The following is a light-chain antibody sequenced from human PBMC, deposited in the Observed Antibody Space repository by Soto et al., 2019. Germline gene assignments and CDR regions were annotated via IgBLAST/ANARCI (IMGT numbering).Light chain of an antibody. CDR2: WPS. V-gene: IGKV4-1*01. CDR1: QSVLYSSNNKND. J-gene: IGKJ1*01. Sequence: DIVMTQSPDSLAVSLGERATINYKSSQSVLYSSNNKNDLAWYQQKPGQPPKLLLYWPSTRESGVPDRFSGSGSGTDFTLTISSLQAEDVAVYYCQQYRTFGRGTKVEI. CDR3: QQYRT.